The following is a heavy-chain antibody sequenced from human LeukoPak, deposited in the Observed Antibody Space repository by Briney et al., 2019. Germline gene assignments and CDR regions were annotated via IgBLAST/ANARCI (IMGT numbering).Heavy chain of an antibody. V-gene: IGHV1-18*01. J-gene: IGHJ6*03. CDR2: ISAYNGNT. Sequence: GASVKVSCKASGYTFTSYGISWVRQAPGQGLEWMGWISAYNGNTNYAQKFQGRVTMTRNTSISTAYMELSSLRSEDTAVYYCARGPRRVTYYYYMDVWGKGTTVTISS. CDR3: ARGPRRVTYYYYMDV. CDR1: GYTFTSYG. D-gene: IGHD4-23*01.